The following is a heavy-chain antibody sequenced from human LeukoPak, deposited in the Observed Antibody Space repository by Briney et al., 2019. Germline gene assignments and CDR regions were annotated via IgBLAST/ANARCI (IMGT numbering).Heavy chain of an antibody. Sequence: SETLSLTCTVSGASISGWYWSWIRQPPGKGLEWIGYVYGSGYTNYNPSLKSRVTMSIDTSKNHFSLKLTSVTAADTAVYYCARGLGPLSYWGQGTLVTVSS. CDR3: ARGLGPLSY. J-gene: IGHJ4*02. D-gene: IGHD1-26*01. CDR1: GASISGWY. CDR2: VYGSGYT. V-gene: IGHV4-59*01.